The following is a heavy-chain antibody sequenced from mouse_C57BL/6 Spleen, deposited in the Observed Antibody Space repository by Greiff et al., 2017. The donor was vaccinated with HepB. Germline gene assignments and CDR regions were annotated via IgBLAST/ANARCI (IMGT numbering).Heavy chain of an antibody. D-gene: IGHD1-1*01. J-gene: IGHJ1*03. Sequence: VQLQQPGAELVKPGASVKLSCKASGYTFTSYWMHWVKQRPGQGLEWIGMIHPNSGSTNYNEKFKSKAPLTVDKSSSTAYMQLSSLTSEDSAVYYCARSSTVVAYYWYFDVWGTGTTVTVSS. CDR2: IHPNSGST. CDR1: GYTFTSYW. V-gene: IGHV1-64*01. CDR3: ARSSTVVAYYWYFDV.